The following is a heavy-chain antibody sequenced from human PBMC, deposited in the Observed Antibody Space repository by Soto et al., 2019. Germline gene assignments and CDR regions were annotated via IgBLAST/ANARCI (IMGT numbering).Heavy chain of an antibody. J-gene: IGHJ4*01. CDR1: GFTFDDYA. CDR3: VKDSYADFHRVLSTAEYFFDY. CDR2: ITWNSGNI. D-gene: IGHD2-2*01. Sequence: EVQLVESGGGLVRPGRSLRLSCTASGFTFDDYAMHWVRQAPGRGLEWVSGITWNSGNIAYADSVKVRFTIARDDDNNSLYLQMNSLIPEDTALYYCVKDSYADFHRVLSTAEYFFDYWGHGTLVTVSS. V-gene: IGHV3-9*01.